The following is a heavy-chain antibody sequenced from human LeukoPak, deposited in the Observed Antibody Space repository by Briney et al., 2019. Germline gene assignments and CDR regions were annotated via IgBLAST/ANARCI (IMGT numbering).Heavy chain of an antibody. CDR2: INSDGSST. J-gene: IGHJ4*02. CDR1: GFTFSNYW. D-gene: IGHD6-13*01. CDR3: ASTPAAGPDY. Sequence: PGGSLRLSCAASGFTFSNYWMHWVRQAPGKGLVWVSRINSDGSSTSYADSVKGRFTISRDNAKNTLYLQMNSLRAEDTAVYYCASTPAAGPDYWVQGTLVTVSS. V-gene: IGHV3-74*01.